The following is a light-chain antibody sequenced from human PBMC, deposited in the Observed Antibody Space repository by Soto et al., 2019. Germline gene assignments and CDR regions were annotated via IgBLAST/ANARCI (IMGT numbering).Light chain of an antibody. V-gene: IGKV1-5*01. Sequence: DVQVTQSPSTLSASVGDRVTITCRTSQSVSGWLAWYQQKPGKAPKLLLYEASSLESGVPSRFSGSGSGTKFTLTISSLQPDDFATYYCQQYISYSWTFGQGTKVEIK. CDR3: QQYISYSWT. CDR1: QSVSGW. CDR2: EAS. J-gene: IGKJ1*01.